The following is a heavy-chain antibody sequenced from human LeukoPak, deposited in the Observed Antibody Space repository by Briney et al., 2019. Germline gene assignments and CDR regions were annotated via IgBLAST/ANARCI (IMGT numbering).Heavy chain of an antibody. D-gene: IGHD2/OR15-2a*01. J-gene: IGHJ4*02. CDR2: IKSKADGGTA. CDR3: ATEAGSTTWYSSRFDY. CDR1: GFTFSYAW. V-gene: IGHV3-15*01. Sequence: GGSLRLSCAASGFTFSYAWMSWARQPPGKGLEWVGRIKSKADGGTADYAAPVKGRFTISRDDSKNTLYLQMNSLKIEDTAVYYCATEAGSTTWYSSRFDYWGQGTLVTVSS.